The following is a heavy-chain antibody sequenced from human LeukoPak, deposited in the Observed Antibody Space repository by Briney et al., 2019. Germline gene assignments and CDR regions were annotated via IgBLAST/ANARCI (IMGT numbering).Heavy chain of an antibody. CDR3: ARDGGSYPDYYFDY. J-gene: IGHJ4*02. Sequence: SVKVSCKASGYTFTGYYMHWVRQAPGQGLEWMGGIIPIFGTANYAQKFQGRVTITADESTSTAYMELSSLRSEDTAVYYCARDGGSYPDYYFDYWGQGTLVTVSS. CDR1: GYTFTGYY. CDR2: IIPIFGTA. V-gene: IGHV1-69*13. D-gene: IGHD1-26*01.